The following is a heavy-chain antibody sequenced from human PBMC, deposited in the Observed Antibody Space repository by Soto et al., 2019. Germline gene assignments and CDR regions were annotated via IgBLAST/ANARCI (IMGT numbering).Heavy chain of an antibody. Sequence: SETLSLTCTVSGGSISSYYWSWIRQPPGKGLEWIGYIYYSGSTNYNPSLKSRVTISVDTSKNQFSLKLSSVTAADTAVYYCARHVNVLLWFGEFYFDYWGQGTLVTVSS. J-gene: IGHJ4*02. D-gene: IGHD3-10*01. CDR1: GGSISSYY. CDR3: ARHVNVLLWFGEFYFDY. V-gene: IGHV4-59*08. CDR2: IYYSGST.